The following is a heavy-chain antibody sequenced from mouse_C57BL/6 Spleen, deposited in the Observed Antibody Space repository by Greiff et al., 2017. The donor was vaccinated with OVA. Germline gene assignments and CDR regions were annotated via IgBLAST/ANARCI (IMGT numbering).Heavy chain of an antibody. Sequence: VQLQQSGPELVKPGASVKISCKASGYSFTGYYMNWVKQSPEKSLEWIGEINPSTGGTTYNQKFKAKATLTVDKSSSTAYMQLKSLTSEDSAVYYCARADAPFYAMDYWGQGTSVTVSS. V-gene: IGHV1-42*01. CDR3: ARADAPFYAMDY. CDR2: INPSTGGT. J-gene: IGHJ4*01. CDR1: GYSFTGYY.